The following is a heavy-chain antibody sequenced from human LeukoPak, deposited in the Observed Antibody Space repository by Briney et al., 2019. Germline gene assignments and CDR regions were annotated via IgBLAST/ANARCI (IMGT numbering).Heavy chain of an antibody. V-gene: IGHV1-2*02. J-gene: IGHJ4*02. CDR3: ARDRDLARGSYYFDY. Sequence: ASVKVSCKASGYTFTGYYMHWVRQAPGQGLEWMGWINPNSGGTNYAQKFQGRVTMTRDTSISTAYMELSRLRSDDTAVYYCARDRDLARGSYYFDYWGQGTLVTVSS. D-gene: IGHD1-26*01. CDR2: INPNSGGT. CDR1: GYTFTGYY.